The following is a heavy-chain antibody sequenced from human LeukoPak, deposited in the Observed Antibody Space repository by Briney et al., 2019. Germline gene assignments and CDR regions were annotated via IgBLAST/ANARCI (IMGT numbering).Heavy chain of an antibody. D-gene: IGHD6-19*01. CDR3: AKTGSIAVSLGY. J-gene: IGHJ4*02. V-gene: IGHV3-30*18. CDR2: ISYDGSNK. Sequence: GGSLRLSCAASGFTFSSYGMHWVRRAPGKGLEWVAVISYDGSNKYYADSVKGRFTISRDNSKNTLYLQMNSLRAEDTAVYYCAKTGSIAVSLGYWGQGTLVTVSS. CDR1: GFTFSSYG.